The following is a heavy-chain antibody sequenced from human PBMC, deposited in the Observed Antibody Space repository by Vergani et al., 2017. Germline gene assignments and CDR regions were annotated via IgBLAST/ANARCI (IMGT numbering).Heavy chain of an antibody. CDR2: ISSSSSYI. CDR1: GFTFSSYA. V-gene: IGHV3-21*01. CDR3: ARVEVDYYDSSGYLLPVSDY. Sequence: EVQLLESGGGLVQPGGSLRLSCAASGFTFSSYAMSWVRQAPGKGLEWVSSISSSSSYIYYADSVKGRFTIARDNAKNSLYLQMNSLRAEDTAVYYCARVEVDYYDSSGYLLPVSDYWGQGTLVTVSS. J-gene: IGHJ4*02. D-gene: IGHD3-22*01.